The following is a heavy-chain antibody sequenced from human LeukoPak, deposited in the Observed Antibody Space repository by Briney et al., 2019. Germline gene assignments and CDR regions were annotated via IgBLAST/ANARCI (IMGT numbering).Heavy chain of an antibody. J-gene: IGHJ4*02. CDR2: INHSGST. CDR1: GGSFSGYY. CDR3: ARGRRYYYDSSGYPLDY. V-gene: IGHV4-34*01. D-gene: IGHD3-22*01. Sequence: SETLSLTCAVYGGSFSGYYWSWIRQPPGKGLEWIGEINHSGSTNYNPSLKSRVTIPVDTSKNQFSLKLSSVTAADTAVYYCARGRRYYYDSSGYPLDYWGQGTLVTVSS.